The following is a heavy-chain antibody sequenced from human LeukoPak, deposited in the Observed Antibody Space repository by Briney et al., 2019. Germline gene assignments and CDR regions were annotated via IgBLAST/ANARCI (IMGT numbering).Heavy chain of an antibody. V-gene: IGHV4-39*01. CDR3: ARRTAVARTAHFDY. J-gene: IGHJ4*02. CDR2: FSYGGTT. D-gene: IGHD6-19*01. CDR1: GGSIRSNNFS. Sequence: SSETLSLTCSVSGGSIRSNNFSWDWLRQPPGKGLEWFGSFSYGGTTYFNPSLKSRVNMSVDTSKNPFSLQVTSVTAADTAVYYCARRTAVARTAHFDYWGQGILVTVSS.